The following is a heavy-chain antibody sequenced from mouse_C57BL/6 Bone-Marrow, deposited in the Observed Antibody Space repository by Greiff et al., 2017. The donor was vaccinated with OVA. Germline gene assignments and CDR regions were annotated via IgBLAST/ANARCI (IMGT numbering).Heavy chain of an antibody. CDR2: IDPSDSYT. J-gene: IGHJ3*01. CDR1: GYTFTSYW. V-gene: IGHV1-50*01. D-gene: IGHD2-3*01. CDR3: AADYDGYPSWFAY. Sequence: QVHVKQSGAELVKPGASVKLSCKASGYTFTSYWMQWVKQRPGQGLEWIGEIDPSDSYTNYNQKFKGKATLTVDTSSSTAYMQLSSLTSEDSAVYYCAADYDGYPSWFAYWGQGTLVTVSA.